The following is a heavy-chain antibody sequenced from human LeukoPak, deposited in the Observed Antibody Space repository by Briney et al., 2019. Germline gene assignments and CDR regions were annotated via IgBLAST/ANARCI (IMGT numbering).Heavy chain of an antibody. D-gene: IGHD6-19*01. CDR3: AKVPAGNKVEY. V-gene: IGHV3-23*01. CDR1: GVTFTNYA. Sequence: GGSLRLSCAASGVTFTNYAMTWVRQAPGKGLEWVSGISISGGSTDYADSVKGRFTISRDNSKNTLYLQRNSLRAENTAVYYCAKVPAGNKVEYWGQGTLVTVSS. J-gene: IGHJ4*02. CDR2: ISISGGST.